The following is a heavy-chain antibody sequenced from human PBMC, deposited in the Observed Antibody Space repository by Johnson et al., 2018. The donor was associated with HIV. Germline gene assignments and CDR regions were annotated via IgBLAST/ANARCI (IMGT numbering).Heavy chain of an antibody. CDR2: ISNTGDSP. V-gene: IGHV3-64*01. CDR3: AKDRQWGPRDAFDI. J-gene: IGHJ3*02. Sequence: VHLVESGGGLVQPGGSLRLSCAASGFTFSNFPMHWVRQAPGKGLEYVSSISNTGDSPYYANSVKGRFTISRDNSKNTLYLQMGSLRAEDTAVYYCAKDRQWGPRDAFDIWGQGTMVTVSS. CDR1: GFTFSNFP. D-gene: IGHD6-19*01.